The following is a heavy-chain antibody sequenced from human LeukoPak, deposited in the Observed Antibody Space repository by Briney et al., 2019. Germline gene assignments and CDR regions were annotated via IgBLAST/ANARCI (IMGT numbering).Heavy chain of an antibody. D-gene: IGHD2-2*01. CDR1: GFTFSSYS. V-gene: IGHV3-48*02. CDR3: ARELRYCSSTSCGWFDP. J-gene: IGHJ5*02. Sequence: GGSLRLSCAASGFTFSSYSMNWVRQAPGKGLEWVSYISSSSSTIYYADSVKGRFTISRDNAKNSLYLQMNSLRDEDTALYYCARELRYCSSTSCGWFDPWGQGTLVTVSS. CDR2: ISSSSSTI.